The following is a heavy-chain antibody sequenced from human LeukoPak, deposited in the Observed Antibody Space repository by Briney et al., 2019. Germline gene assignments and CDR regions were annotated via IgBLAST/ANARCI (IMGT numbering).Heavy chain of an antibody. J-gene: IGHJ6*02. D-gene: IGHD3-10*01. V-gene: IGHV3-74*01. CDR3: ARGNYHGMDV. Sequence: GGSPRLSCAASGFTFSTYWMHWVRQAPGKGLVWVSSINSDASRTSHADSVKGRFTISRDNAKNTLYLQLNSLRAEDTAVYYCARGNYHGMDVWGQGTTVTVSS. CDR1: GFTFSTYW. CDR2: INSDASRT.